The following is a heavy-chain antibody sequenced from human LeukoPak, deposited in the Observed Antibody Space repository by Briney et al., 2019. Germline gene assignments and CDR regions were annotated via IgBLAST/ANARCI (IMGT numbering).Heavy chain of an antibody. Sequence: GGSLRLSCATSGFTFSTYGMHWVRQAPGKGLEWVAFIQYDGSNKYYADSVKGRFTISRDTSKNTLDLQMNSLRAEDTAVYYCAKDRKVGQELGYYYYYMDVWGKGTTVTVSS. CDR1: GFTFSTYG. D-gene: IGHD7-27*01. V-gene: IGHV3-30*02. J-gene: IGHJ6*03. CDR2: IQYDGSNK. CDR3: AKDRKVGQELGYYYYYMDV.